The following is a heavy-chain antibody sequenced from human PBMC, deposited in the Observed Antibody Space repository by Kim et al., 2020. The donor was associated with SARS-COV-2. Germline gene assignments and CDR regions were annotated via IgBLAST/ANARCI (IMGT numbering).Heavy chain of an antibody. J-gene: IGHJ6*03. Sequence: ADSVKGRFTISRDNSKNTLYLQMNSLRAEDTAVYYCAKDGPDYYYYYMDVWGKGTTVTVSS. V-gene: IGHV3-30*02. CDR3: AKDGPDYYYYYMDV.